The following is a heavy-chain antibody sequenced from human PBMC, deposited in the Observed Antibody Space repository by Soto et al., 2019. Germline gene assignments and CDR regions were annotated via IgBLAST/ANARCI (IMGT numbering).Heavy chain of an antibody. CDR1: GYSISNAYY. D-gene: IGHD1-26*01. CDR2: VYRSGNT. CDR3: ARGENDAFDI. Sequence: ETLSLTCAVSGYSISNAYYWAWIRQPPGKGLEWIASVYRSGNTYYNPSLKSRVTISVDTSKNHFSLKLISVTATDTAVYYCARGENDAFDIWGQGTMVTVSS. J-gene: IGHJ3*02. V-gene: IGHV4-38-2*01.